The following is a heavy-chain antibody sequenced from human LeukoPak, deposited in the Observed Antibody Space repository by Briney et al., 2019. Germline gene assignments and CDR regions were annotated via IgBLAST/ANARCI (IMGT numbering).Heavy chain of an antibody. J-gene: IGHJ6*02. CDR3: ARHPDV. V-gene: IGHV4-34*01. Sequence: SETLSLTCAVYGGSFSGCYWSWIRQPPGKGLEWIGEINHSGSTNYNPSLKSRVTISVDTSKNQFSLKLSSVTAADTAVYYCARHPDVWGQGTTVTVSS. CDR2: INHSGST. CDR1: GGSFSGCY.